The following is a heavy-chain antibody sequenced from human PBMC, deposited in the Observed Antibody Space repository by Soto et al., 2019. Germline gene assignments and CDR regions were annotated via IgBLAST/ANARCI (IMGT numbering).Heavy chain of an antibody. D-gene: IGHD2-2*01. CDR1: GYSFTSYW. Sequence: PGESLKISCQGSGYSFTSYWIGWVRQMPGKGLEWMGIIYPGDSDTRYSPSFQGQVTISADKSISTAYLQWSSLKASDTAMYYCARSSTSGDYYYGMDVWGQGTTVTVSS. J-gene: IGHJ6*02. CDR3: ARSSTSGDYYYGMDV. CDR2: IYPGDSDT. V-gene: IGHV5-51*01.